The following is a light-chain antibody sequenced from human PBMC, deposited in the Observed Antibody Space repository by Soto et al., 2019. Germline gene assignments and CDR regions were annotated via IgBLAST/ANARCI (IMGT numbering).Light chain of an antibody. V-gene: IGKV3-11*01. J-gene: IGKJ5*01. CDR3: QQRSTWPIT. CDR1: LSVDNY. CDR2: GAS. Sequence: EIVLTQSPVSLSLSPGERATLSCRASLSVDNYLVWYQQKPGQAPRLLIFGASNRATAIPAMFSGSGSGTDFTLTISSLEPEVFAVYYGQQRSTWPITFGQGTRLEIK.